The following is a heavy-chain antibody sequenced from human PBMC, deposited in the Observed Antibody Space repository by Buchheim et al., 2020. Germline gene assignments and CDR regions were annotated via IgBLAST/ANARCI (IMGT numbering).Heavy chain of an antibody. CDR3: ARGGGSLYSSTFV. CDR1: GYTFTGYY. Sequence: QVQLVQSGAEVKKPGASVKVSCKASGYTFTGYYMHWVRQAPGQGLEWMGWINPNSGDTNYAQKFQGRVTMTRDTSLSTAYMELSGLKSDDTAVYYCARGGGSLYSSTFVWDQGTL. J-gene: IGHJ4*02. D-gene: IGHD6-13*01. V-gene: IGHV1-2*02. CDR2: INPNSGDT.